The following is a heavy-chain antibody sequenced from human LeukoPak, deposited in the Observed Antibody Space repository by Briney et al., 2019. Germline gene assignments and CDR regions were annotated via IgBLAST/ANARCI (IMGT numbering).Heavy chain of an antibody. J-gene: IGHJ4*02. V-gene: IGHV1-2*02. CDR2: INPNSGGT. D-gene: IGHD2-2*01. CDR3: ARDFRGDCSSTSCYHY. CDR1: GYTFTGYY. Sequence: ASVKVSCKASGYTFTGYYMHWVRQAPGQGLEWMGWINPNSGGTNYAQKFQGRVTMTRDTSISTAYMELSRLRSDDTAVYYCARDFRGDCSSTSCYHYWGQGTLVTVPS.